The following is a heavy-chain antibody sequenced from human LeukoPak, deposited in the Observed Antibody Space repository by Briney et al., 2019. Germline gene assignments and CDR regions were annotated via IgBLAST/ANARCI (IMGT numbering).Heavy chain of an antibody. Sequence: GGSLRLSCAASGFTFSSYGMHWVRQAPGKGLEWVAVISYDGSNKYYADSVKGRFTISRDNSKNTLYLQMNSLRAEDTAVYYCASSTRGYSYGLVGMDVWGQGTTVTVSS. J-gene: IGHJ6*02. CDR3: ASSTRGYSYGLVGMDV. D-gene: IGHD5-18*01. CDR2: ISYDGSNK. V-gene: IGHV3-30*03. CDR1: GFTFSSYG.